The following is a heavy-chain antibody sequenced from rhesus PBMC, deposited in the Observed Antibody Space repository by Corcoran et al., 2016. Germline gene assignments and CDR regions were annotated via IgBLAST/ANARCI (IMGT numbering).Heavy chain of an antibody. V-gene: IGHV4-147*01. Sequence: QVQLQESGPGLVKPSETLSLPCAVSGGSISRNYWSWIRQPPGQGLEWIGYIYGSSGSTYKNPSLAGRVTISTGTSKNQFSLKLSSVPAADAAVYYCARLITVTITNAFDFWGQGLRVTVSS. CDR1: GGSISRNY. CDR2: IYGSSGST. D-gene: IGHD3-9*01. J-gene: IGHJ3*01. CDR3: ARLITVTITNAFDF.